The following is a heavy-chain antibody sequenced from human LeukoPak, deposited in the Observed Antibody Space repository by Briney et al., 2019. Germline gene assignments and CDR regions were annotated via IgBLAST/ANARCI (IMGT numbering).Heavy chain of an antibody. CDR1: GFTVSTYY. Sequence: GGSLRLSCAASGFTVSTYYMTWVHQAPGKGLEWVSGITDSGKPCYADSVKGRFTISRDNSKSTLYLQINSLRAEDTAVYYCASRNYYLDHWGQGALVTVSS. J-gene: IGHJ4*02. V-gene: IGHV3-53*01. CDR3: ASRNYYLDH. D-gene: IGHD3-10*01. CDR2: ITDSGKP.